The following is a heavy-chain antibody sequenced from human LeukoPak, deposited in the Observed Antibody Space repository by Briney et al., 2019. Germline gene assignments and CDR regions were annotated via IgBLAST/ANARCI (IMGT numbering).Heavy chain of an antibody. CDR2: IKSKTDGETT. D-gene: IGHD3-10*01. V-gene: IGHV3-15*01. J-gene: IGHJ4*02. CDR1: GFTFSDYY. CDR3: TTDLGTYYHGSQRLIPIDY. Sequence: GGSLRLSCAASGFTFSDYYMSWVRRAPGKGLEWIGRIKSKTDGETTNYAEPVRGRFTISRDDSKSAVYLQMNSLKIEDTAVYYCTTDLGTYYHGSQRLIPIDYWGQGTLVTVSS.